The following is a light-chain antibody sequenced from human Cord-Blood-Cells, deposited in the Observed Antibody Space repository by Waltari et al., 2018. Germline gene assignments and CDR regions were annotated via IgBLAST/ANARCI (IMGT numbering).Light chain of an antibody. CDR3: QQYNNWPPFT. J-gene: IGKJ4*01. CDR1: QSVRSN. V-gene: IGKV3-15*01. CDR2: GAC. Sequence: EIVMTQSPATLYVSPGERANLSCRASQSVRSNLAWYQHKPGHAPRLLIYGACTRATRIQARFSGSGSGTEFTLTLMSLQSEDFAVYYCQQYNNWPPFTFGGGTKVEIK.